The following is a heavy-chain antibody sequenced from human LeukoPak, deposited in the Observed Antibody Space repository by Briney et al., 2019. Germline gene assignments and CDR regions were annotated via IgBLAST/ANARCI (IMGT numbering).Heavy chain of an antibody. CDR1: GGIFNNYA. CDR2: IIPIFGSA. CDR3: ARDRHDYSDSSPYFDS. J-gene: IGHJ4*02. Sequence: SVKVSCKASGGIFNNYAISWVRQAPGQGLEWMGRIIPIFGSADYAQKFQGRITITADKSTSTAYMELNSLRSEDTAVYYCARDRHDYSDSSPYFDSWGQGTLVTVSS. D-gene: IGHD3-22*01. V-gene: IGHV1-69*06.